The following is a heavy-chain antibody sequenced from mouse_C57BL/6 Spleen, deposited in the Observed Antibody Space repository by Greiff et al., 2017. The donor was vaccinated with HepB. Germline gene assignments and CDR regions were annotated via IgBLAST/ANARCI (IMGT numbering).Heavy chain of an antibody. Sequence: GASVKMSCKASGYTFTSYTMHWVKQRPGQGLEWIGYINPSSGYTKYNQKFKDKATLTADKSSSTAYMQLSSLTAEDSAVYYCARGGGLRDFDYWGQGTTLTVSS. CDR1: GYTFTSYT. CDR2: INPSSGYT. V-gene: IGHV1-4*01. J-gene: IGHJ2*01. D-gene: IGHD2-2*01. CDR3: ARGGGLRDFDY.